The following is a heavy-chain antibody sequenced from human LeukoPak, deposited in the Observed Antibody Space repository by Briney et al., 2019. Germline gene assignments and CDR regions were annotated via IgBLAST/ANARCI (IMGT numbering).Heavy chain of an antibody. CDR3: AREGGSGWPPYYFDY. CDR2: ISSSSSYT. V-gene: IGHV3-11*06. CDR1: GFTFSDYC. D-gene: IGHD6-19*01. J-gene: IGHJ4*02. Sequence: GGSLRLSCAASGFTFSDYCMSWIRQAPGKGLEWVSYISSSSSYTNYADSVKGRFTISRDNAKNSLYLQMNSLRAEDTAVYYCAREGGSGWPPYYFDYWGQGTLVTVSS.